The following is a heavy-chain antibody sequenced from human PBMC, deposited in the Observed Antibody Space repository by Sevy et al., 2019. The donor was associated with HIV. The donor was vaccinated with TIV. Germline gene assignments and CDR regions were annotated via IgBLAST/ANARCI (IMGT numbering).Heavy chain of an antibody. D-gene: IGHD4-17*01. V-gene: IGHV3-30-3*01. CDR2: ILYDGSNK. CDR1: GFTFSSYV. J-gene: IGHJ4*02. CDR3: ARDWTVPDY. Sequence: GGSLRLSCAASGFTFSSYVMHWVRQAPGKGLEWVAVILYDGSNKYYAGSVKGRFTISRDNSKNTLYLQMNSLRAEDTAVYYCARDWTVPDYWGQGTLVTVSS.